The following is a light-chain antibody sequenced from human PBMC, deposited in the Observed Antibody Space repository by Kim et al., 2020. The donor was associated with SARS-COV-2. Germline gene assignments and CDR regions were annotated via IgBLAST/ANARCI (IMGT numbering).Light chain of an antibody. CDR1: SANIGSST. V-gene: IGLV1-44*01. J-gene: IGLJ2*01. CDR3: AAWDDSLYGLVV. Sequence: KVTISCSGSSANIGSSTEDWYQQLQGPAPKRLIYNNYQRPSGVPARFSGSKSGTSASLAISGLQSTDEADYFCAAWDDSLYGLVVFGGGTQLTVL. CDR2: NNY.